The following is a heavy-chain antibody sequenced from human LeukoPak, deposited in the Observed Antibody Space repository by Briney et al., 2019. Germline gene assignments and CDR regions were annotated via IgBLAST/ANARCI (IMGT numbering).Heavy chain of an antibody. V-gene: IGHV3-74*01. CDR2: IYADGSST. CDR1: GFTFSSFL. CDR3: VRDPGYYYYGMDV. J-gene: IGHJ6*02. Sequence: GGSLRLSCAASGFTFSSFLMHWVRQAPGKGPVWVSRIYADGSSTTYADSVRGRFSISRDNAKNTAYLQMNSLRAEDTALYYCVRDPGYYYYGMDVWGQGTTVVVSS.